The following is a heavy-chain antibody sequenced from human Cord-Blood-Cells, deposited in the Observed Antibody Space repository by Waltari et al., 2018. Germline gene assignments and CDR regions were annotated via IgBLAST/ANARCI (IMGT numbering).Heavy chain of an antibody. V-gene: IGHV3-9*01. Sequence: GESGGGLVQPGRSLRLSCAASGFTFDDYAMHWVRQAPGKGLEWVSGISWNSGSIGYADSVKGRFTISRDNAKNSLYLQMNSLRAEDTALYYCAKGLYSSTPFDYWGQGTLVTVSS. CDR2: ISWNSGSI. CDR3: AKGLYSSTPFDY. J-gene: IGHJ4*02. CDR1: GFTFDDYA. D-gene: IGHD6-13*01.